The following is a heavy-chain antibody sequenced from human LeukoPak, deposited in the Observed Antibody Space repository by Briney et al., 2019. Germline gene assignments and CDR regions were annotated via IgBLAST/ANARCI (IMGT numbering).Heavy chain of an antibody. CDR3: ARTKSGYFDWLLQYYFDY. J-gene: IGHJ4*02. D-gene: IGHD3-9*01. Sequence: GESLKISCKGSGYSFTSYWIGWVRQMPGKGLEWMGIIYPGDSDTRYSPSFQGQVTISADKSISTAYLQWSSLKASDTAMYYCARTKSGYFDWLLQYYFDYWGQGTLVTVSS. CDR2: IYPGDSDT. V-gene: IGHV5-51*03. CDR1: GYSFTSYW.